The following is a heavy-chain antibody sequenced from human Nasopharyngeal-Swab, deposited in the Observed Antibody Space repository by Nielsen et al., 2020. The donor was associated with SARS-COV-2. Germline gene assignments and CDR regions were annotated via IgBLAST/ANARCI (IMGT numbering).Heavy chain of an antibody. CDR3: ARDPSLIAVAGTPLMDY. J-gene: IGHJ4*02. Sequence: LITSPASPGTSFSYYSMYLVRPAPREGVEWVSYISSSSTIYYADSVKGRFTISRDNAKNSLYLQMNSLRAEDTAVYYCARDPSLIAVAGTPLMDYWGQGTLVTVSS. V-gene: IGHV3-48*01. CDR2: ISSSSTI. D-gene: IGHD6-19*01. CDR1: GTSFSYYS.